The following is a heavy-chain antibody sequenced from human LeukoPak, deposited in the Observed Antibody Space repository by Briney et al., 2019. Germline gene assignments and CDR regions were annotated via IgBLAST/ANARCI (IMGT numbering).Heavy chain of an antibody. J-gene: IGHJ6*02. Sequence: GGSLRLSCAASGFTFDDYAMHWVRQAPGKGLEWVSGISWNSGSIGYADSVKGRFTVSRDNAKNSLYLQMNSLRAEDTALYYCAKDRYYYGSGSYPSSYYYYGMDVWGQGTTVTVSS. CDR2: ISWNSGSI. D-gene: IGHD3-10*01. CDR1: GFTFDDYA. CDR3: AKDRYYYGSGSYPSSYYYYGMDV. V-gene: IGHV3-9*01.